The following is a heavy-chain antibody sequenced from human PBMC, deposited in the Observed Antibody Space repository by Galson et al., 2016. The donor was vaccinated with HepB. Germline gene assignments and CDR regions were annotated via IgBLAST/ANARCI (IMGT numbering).Heavy chain of an antibody. V-gene: IGHV3-23*01. CDR1: GFIFSSYA. J-gene: IGHJ5*02. Sequence: SLRLSCAASGFIFSSYAMNWVRQAPGKGLEWVSAISGSGGSAYYADSVKGRFTISRDNSKNTLYLQMNSLRAEDTAIYYCAKEGPVGGYGKNWFDPWGQGTLVTVSS. D-gene: IGHD3-16*01. CDR2: ISGSGGSA. CDR3: AKEGPVGGYGKNWFDP.